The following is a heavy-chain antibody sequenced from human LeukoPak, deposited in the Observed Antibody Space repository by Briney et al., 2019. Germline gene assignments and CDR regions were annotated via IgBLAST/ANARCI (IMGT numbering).Heavy chain of an antibody. CDR1: GFTFTYYG. Sequence: QTGGSLRLSCAASGFTFTYYGMNWVRQAPGKGLEWVAVISYDGSNKYYADSVKGRFTISRDSAKNSLYLQMNSLRAEDTAVYYCARDGALPFFGVVSYFDYWGQGTLVTVSS. CDR2: ISYDGSNK. V-gene: IGHV3-30-3*01. CDR3: ARDGALPFFGVVSYFDY. J-gene: IGHJ4*02. D-gene: IGHD3-3*01.